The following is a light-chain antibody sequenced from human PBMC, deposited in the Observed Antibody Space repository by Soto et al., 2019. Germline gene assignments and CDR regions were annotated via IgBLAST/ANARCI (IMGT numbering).Light chain of an antibody. CDR2: KAS. J-gene: IGKJ1*01. V-gene: IGKV1-5*03. CDR1: QSISSW. Sequence: DIQMTQSPSTLSASVGDRVTITCRASQSISSWLAWYQQKPGKAPKLLIYKASSLESGVPSRFSGGGSGTEFTLTISSLQPDDFATYYCQQYNSYSPWTFGQGTKVEIE. CDR3: QQYNSYSPWT.